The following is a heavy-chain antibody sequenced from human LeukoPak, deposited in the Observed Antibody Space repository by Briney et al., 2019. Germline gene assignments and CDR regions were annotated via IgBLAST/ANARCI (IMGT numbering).Heavy chain of an antibody. D-gene: IGHD3-10*01. V-gene: IGHV3-9*03. Sequence: PGRSVRLSCAASGFTFDDYAMHWVRQAPGKGLEWVSDINWWGCSIGYADSVKGRFTISRDNAKNSLYLQMNSLRPEDMALYYCARGMVRDLPPPNYHYDMDVWGKGTMVTVSS. CDR2: INWWGCSI. CDR3: ARGMVRDLPPPNYHYDMDV. J-gene: IGHJ6*03. CDR1: GFTFDDYA.